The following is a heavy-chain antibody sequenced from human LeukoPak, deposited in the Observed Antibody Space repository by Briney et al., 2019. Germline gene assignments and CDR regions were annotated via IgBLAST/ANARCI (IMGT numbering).Heavy chain of an antibody. V-gene: IGHV3-7*01. CDR1: GFTFSSYW. Sequence: PGGSLRLSCAASGFTFSSYWMSWVRQAPGKGLEWVANIKQDGSEKYYVDSVKGRFTISRDNAKNSLYLQMNSLRAEDTAVYYCARDVLTGGSPGDAFDIWGQGTMVTVSS. CDR2: IKQDGSEK. D-gene: IGHD1-26*01. CDR3: ARDVLTGGSPGDAFDI. J-gene: IGHJ3*02.